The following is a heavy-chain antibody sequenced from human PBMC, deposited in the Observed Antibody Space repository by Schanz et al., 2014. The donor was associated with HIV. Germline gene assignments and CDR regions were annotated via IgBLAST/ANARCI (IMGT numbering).Heavy chain of an antibody. V-gene: IGHV3-7*03. CDR3: ARVFGRTYGLPDY. D-gene: IGHD3-10*01. CDR2: MNQDGSRK. Sequence: EVQLVESGGGLVQPGGSLRLSCAASGFTFSSYWMTWVRQAPGKGLEMVANMNQDGSRKYYVDSVKGRVTISRDNARTSLYLQMNSLRAEDTAVYYCARVFGRTYGLPDYWGQGTLVTVSS. CDR1: GFTFSSYW. J-gene: IGHJ4*02.